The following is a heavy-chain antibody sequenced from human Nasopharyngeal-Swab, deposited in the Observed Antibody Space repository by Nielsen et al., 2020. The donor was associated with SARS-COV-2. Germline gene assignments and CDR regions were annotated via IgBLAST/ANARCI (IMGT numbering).Heavy chain of an antibody. V-gene: IGHV3-73*01. D-gene: IGHD3-22*01. CDR1: GFTSSDSA. CDR3: ARKYDSSGHQFD. J-gene: IGHJ4*02. Sequence: GGSLSLSCATSGFTSSDSAMPWVRQASGKGLEWVGRIRSKTNNYATAYGASVKGRFTISRDDSNNMAYLQMNSLKSEDTAVYYCARKYDSSGHQFDWGQGTLVTVSS. CDR2: IRSKTNNYAT.